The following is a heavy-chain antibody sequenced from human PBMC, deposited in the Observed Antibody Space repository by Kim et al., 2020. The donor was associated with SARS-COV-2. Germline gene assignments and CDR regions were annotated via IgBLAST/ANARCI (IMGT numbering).Heavy chain of an antibody. CDR1: GFTFSTYN. CDR3: ARERIPEYCSITNCLYYLDG. V-gene: IGHV3-21*01. Sequence: GGSLRLSCAASGFTFSTYNMNWVRQAPGKGLEWVSAISGSSTYMYYAGSVKGRFTISRDNAKNSLYLQMNSLRAEDTSIYYCARERIPEYCSITNCLYYLDGWGQGTLVTVSS. CDR2: ISGSSTYM. D-gene: IGHD2-2*01. J-gene: IGHJ4*02.